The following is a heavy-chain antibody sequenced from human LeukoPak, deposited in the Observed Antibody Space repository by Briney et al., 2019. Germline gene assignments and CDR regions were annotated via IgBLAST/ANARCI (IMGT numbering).Heavy chain of an antibody. CDR2: MYSTGST. CDR3: ARGGGPYSSTLRGC. D-gene: IGHD6-19*01. V-gene: IGHV3-53*01. CDR1: GFSVSGNY. Sequence: PGGSLRLSCAVSGFSVSGNYMSWVRQAPGKVLEWVSVMYSTGSTDYADSVKGRFTISRDNSKNTLYLQMNSLRTDDTAVYYCARGGGPYSSTLRGCWGQGTLVTLSS. J-gene: IGHJ4*02.